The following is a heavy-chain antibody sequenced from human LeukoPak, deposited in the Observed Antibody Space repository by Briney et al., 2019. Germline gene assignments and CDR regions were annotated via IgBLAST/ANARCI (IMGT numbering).Heavy chain of an antibody. CDR2: IYPGDSDT. D-gene: IGHD5-18*01. CDR3: ARHGGYSYRAGPIDY. Sequence: GESLKISCKGSGYSFTSYWIGWVRQMPGKGLEWMGIIYPGDSDTRYSPSFQGQVTISADKSISTAYLQWSSLKASDTAMYYCARHGGYSYRAGPIDYWGQGTLVTASS. V-gene: IGHV5-51*01. CDR1: GYSFTSYW. J-gene: IGHJ4*02.